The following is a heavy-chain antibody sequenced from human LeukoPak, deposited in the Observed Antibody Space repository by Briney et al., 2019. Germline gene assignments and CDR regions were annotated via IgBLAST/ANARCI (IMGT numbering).Heavy chain of an antibody. D-gene: IGHD3-22*01. J-gene: IGHJ4*02. V-gene: IGHV1-24*01. CDR2: FDPEDGET. CDR1: GYTLTELS. CDR3: ATDFYSSGYYY. Sequence: ASVKVSCKVSGYTLTELSMHCVRQAPGKGVEWKGGFDPEDGETIYAQKCQGRVTMTEDTSTDTAYMELSSLRSEDTAVYYCATDFYSSGYYYWGQGTLVTVSS.